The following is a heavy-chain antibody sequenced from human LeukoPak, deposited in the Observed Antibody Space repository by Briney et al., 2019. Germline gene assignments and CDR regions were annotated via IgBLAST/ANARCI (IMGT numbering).Heavy chain of an antibody. V-gene: IGHV1-3*01. CDR1: GYTFTSYA. CDR2: INAGNGNT. Sequence: ASVKVCCKASGYTFTSYAMHWVRQAPGQRLEWMGWINAGNGNTKYSQKFQGRVTITRDTSASTAYMELSSLRSEDTAVYYCARDRDDYYFDYWGQGTLVTVSS. J-gene: IGHJ4*02. CDR3: ARDRDDYYFDY. D-gene: IGHD1-1*01.